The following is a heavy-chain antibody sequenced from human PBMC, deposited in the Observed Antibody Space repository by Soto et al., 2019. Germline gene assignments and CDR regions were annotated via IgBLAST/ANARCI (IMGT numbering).Heavy chain of an antibody. CDR1: GGSISSRNW. J-gene: IGHJ3*01. CDR2: IYQSGST. D-gene: IGHD6-6*01. CDR3: AKDRLWGSSDRGAPDDFEV. Sequence: SETLSLTCTVSGGSISSRNWWSWLRQSPTKGLEWIGEIYQSGSTNYNPSLESRVTISVDKSKNQFSLELTSLPAADTAVYYCAKDRLWGSSDRGAPDDFEVWGQGTMVTVSS. V-gene: IGHV4-4*02.